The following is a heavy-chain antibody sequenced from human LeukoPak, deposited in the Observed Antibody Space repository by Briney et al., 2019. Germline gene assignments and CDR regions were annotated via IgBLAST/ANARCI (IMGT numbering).Heavy chain of an antibody. Sequence: ASVKVSCKASGYSFISYRITWVRQAPGQGLEWMGWISVYNGNTNYAQKFQGRVTMTTETSTSTAYMELRSLRSDDTAVYYCARDTNWNDEDYWGQGTLVTVSS. CDR3: ARDTNWNDEDY. V-gene: IGHV1-18*04. CDR2: ISVYNGNT. D-gene: IGHD1-20*01. J-gene: IGHJ4*02. CDR1: GYSFISYR.